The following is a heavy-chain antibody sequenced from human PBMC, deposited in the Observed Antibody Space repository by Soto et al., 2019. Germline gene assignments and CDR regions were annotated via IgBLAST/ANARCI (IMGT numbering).Heavy chain of an antibody. CDR1: GGSISSYY. CDR3: ARNLYYYDSSGYYAFDI. V-gene: IGHV4-59*08. Sequence: SETLSLTCTVSGGSISSYYWSWIRQPPGKGLEWIGSIYHSGSTYYNPSLKSRVTISVDTSKNQFSLKLSSVTAADTAVYYCARNLYYYDSSGYYAFDIWGQGTMVTVSS. J-gene: IGHJ3*02. D-gene: IGHD3-22*01. CDR2: IYHSGST.